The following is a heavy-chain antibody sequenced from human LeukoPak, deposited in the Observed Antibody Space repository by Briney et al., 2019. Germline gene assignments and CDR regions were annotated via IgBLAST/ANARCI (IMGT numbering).Heavy chain of an antibody. Sequence: SQTLSLTCTVSGGSISSGDYYWSWIRQPPGKGLEWIGYIYYSGSTYYNPSLKGRVTISVDTSKNQFSLKLSSVTAADTAVYYCARANYDYVWGSYRFNWFDPWGQGTLVTVSS. D-gene: IGHD3-16*02. V-gene: IGHV4-30-4*01. CDR2: IYYSGST. CDR1: GGSISSGDYY. CDR3: ARANYDYVWGSYRFNWFDP. J-gene: IGHJ5*02.